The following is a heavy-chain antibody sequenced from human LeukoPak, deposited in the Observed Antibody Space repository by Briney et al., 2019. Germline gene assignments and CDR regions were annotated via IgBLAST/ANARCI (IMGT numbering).Heavy chain of an antibody. CDR2: IYSDNT. J-gene: IGHJ5*02. V-gene: IGHV3-53*01. CDR1: GFTVSSNS. Sequence: PGGSLRLSCTVSGFTVSSNSMSWVRQAPGKGLEWVSFIYSDNTHYSDSVKGRFTISRDNSKNTLYLQMNSLRAEDTALYYCARDLDWGAFDAWGQGTLVTVSS. CDR3: ARDLDWGAFDA. D-gene: IGHD3-9*01.